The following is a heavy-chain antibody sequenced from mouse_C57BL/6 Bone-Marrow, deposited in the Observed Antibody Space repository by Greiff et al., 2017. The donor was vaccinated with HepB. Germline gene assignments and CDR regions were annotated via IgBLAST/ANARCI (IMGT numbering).Heavy chain of an antibody. Sequence: QVQLQQPGAELVKPGASVKLSCKASGYTFTSYWMHWVKQRPGRGLEWIGRIDPNSGGTKYNEKFKSKATLTVDKPSSTAYMQLSSLTSEDSAVYYCARDSRAITTVVATEYAMDYWGQGTSVTVSS. J-gene: IGHJ4*01. CDR1: GYTFTSYW. D-gene: IGHD1-1*01. CDR2: IDPNSGGT. V-gene: IGHV1-72*01. CDR3: ARDSRAITTVVATEYAMDY.